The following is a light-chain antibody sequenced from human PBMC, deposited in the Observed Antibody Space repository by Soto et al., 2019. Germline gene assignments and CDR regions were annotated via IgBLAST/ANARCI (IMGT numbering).Light chain of an antibody. V-gene: IGLV1-40*01. CDR2: GNS. CDR1: SSNIGAGYH. J-gene: IGLJ3*02. Sequence: QSVLTQPPSVSGAPGQRVTISCTGSSSNIGAGYHVHWYQHLPGTAPKLLIYGNSNRPSGVPDRFTGSKSGTSASLAITGLQAEDEGDYYCQSYDSRLSAWVFGGGTQLTVL. CDR3: QSYDSRLSAWV.